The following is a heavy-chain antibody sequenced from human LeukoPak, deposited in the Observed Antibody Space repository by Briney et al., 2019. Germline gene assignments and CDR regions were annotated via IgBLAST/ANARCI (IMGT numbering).Heavy chain of an antibody. CDR3: ARTYYGSGSYRI. V-gene: IGHV4-34*01. J-gene: IGHJ3*02. CDR2: INHSGGT. CDR1: GGSFSGYY. D-gene: IGHD3-10*01. Sequence: SETLSLTCAVYGGSFSGYYWSWIRQPPGKGLEWIGEINHSGGTNYNPSLKSRVTISVDTSKNQFSLKLSSVTAADTAVYYCARTYYGSGSYRIWGQGTMVTVSS.